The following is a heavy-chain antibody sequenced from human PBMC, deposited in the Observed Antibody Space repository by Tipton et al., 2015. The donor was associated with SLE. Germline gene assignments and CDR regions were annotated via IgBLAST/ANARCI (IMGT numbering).Heavy chain of an antibody. J-gene: IGHJ3*02. CDR1: GFTFSSYA. CDR3: AKDDREWLVLGAFDI. Sequence: SLRLSCAASGFTFSSYAMNWVRQAPGKGLEWVSAISGSGGSTYYADSVNGRFTISRDNSKNTLYLQMNSLRAEDTAVYYCAKDDREWLVLGAFDIWGQGTMVTVSS. D-gene: IGHD6-19*01. V-gene: IGHV3-23*01. CDR2: ISGSGGST.